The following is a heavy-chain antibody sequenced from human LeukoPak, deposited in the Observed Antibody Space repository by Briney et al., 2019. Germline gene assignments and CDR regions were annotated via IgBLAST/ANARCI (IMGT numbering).Heavy chain of an antibody. V-gene: IGHV1-8*01. CDR3: ALVDPGIAAAANTGSY. CDR2: MNPNSGNT. J-gene: IGHJ4*02. Sequence: ASVKASCKASGYTFTSYDINWVRQATGQGLEWMGWMNPNSGNTGYAQKFQGRVTMTRNTSISTAYMELSSLRSEDTAVYYCALVDPGIAAAANTGSYWGQGTLVTVSS. CDR1: GYTFTSYD. D-gene: IGHD6-13*01.